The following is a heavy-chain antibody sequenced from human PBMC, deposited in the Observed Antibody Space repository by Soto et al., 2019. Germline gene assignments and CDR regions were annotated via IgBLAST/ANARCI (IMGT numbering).Heavy chain of an antibody. CDR1: GFTFTSSA. Sequence: SVKVSCKASGFTFTSSAVQWVRQARGQRLEWIGWIVVGSGNTNYAQKFQERVTITRDMSTSTAYMELSSLRSEDTAVYYCAARAGSSWYWYFDYWGQGTLDTVYS. CDR3: AARAGSSWYWYFDY. CDR2: IVVGSGNT. D-gene: IGHD6-13*01. V-gene: IGHV1-58*01. J-gene: IGHJ4*02.